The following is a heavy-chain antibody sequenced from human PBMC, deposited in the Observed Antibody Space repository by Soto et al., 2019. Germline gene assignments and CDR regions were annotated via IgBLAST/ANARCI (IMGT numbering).Heavy chain of an antibody. CDR2: IYLSGST. V-gene: IGHV4-30-2*01. D-gene: IGHD3-16*01. Sequence: SDTLSLTCAVSGGSISSGGFSWGWIRQPPGKGLEWIGYIYLSGSTYYNPSLKSRVSISLDRSKNQFSLSLTSVTAADTAVYYCARGGDYYFDSWGQGTLVTVSS. J-gene: IGHJ4*02. CDR1: GGSISSGGFS. CDR3: ARGGDYYFDS.